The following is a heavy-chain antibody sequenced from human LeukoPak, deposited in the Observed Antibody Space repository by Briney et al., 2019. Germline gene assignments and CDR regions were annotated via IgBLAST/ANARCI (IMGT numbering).Heavy chain of an antibody. Sequence: SETLSLTCTVSGDSISRGRYYWSWVRQRPGKGLEWIGYVSYSGSTDYNPSLKSRVIISIDTPKNQFSLRLSSVTAADTAVYYCARENDRYGRIDYWGQGTQVTVSS. D-gene: IGHD5-18*01. CDR2: VSYSGST. CDR1: GDSISRGRYY. CDR3: ARENDRYGRIDY. J-gene: IGHJ4*02. V-gene: IGHV4-61*01.